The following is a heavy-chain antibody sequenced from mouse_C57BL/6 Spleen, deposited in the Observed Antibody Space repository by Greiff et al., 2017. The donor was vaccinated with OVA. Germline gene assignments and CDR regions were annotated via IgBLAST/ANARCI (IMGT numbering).Heavy chain of an antibody. CDR1: GFTFSDYY. CDR2: INYDGSST. J-gene: IGHJ2*01. CDR3: ARGVGDYDGYYFDY. Sequence: DVKLVESEGGLVQPGSSMKLSCTASGFTFSDYYMAWVRQVPEKGLEWVANINYDGSSTYYLNSLKSRFIISRDNAKNILYLHMSSRKSEDTATYYCARGVGDYDGYYFDYWGQGTTLTVSS. V-gene: IGHV5-16*01. D-gene: IGHD2-4*01.